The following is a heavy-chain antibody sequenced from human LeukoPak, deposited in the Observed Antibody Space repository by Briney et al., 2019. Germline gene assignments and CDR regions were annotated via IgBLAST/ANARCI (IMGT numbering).Heavy chain of an antibody. D-gene: IGHD5-24*01. J-gene: IGHJ4*02. Sequence: GSLRLSCAASGFTFSSYWMSWVRQAPGKGLEWVSYMGYSDEIVYYADSVKGRFTMSRDNAKNALYLQMTTLRAEDTAVYYCSKGRDGVGWGQGTLVIVSS. V-gene: IGHV3-48*04. CDR3: SKGRDGVG. CDR2: MGYSDEIV. CDR1: GFTFSSYW.